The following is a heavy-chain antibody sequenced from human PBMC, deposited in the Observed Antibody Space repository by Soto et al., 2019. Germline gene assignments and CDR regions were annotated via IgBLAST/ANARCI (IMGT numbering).Heavy chain of an antibody. CDR1: GYSLSDLS. CDR2: LDAEDGET. V-gene: IGHV1-24*01. Sequence: ASVKVSCKVSGYSLSDLSIHWVRQAPGKGLEWMGGLDAEDGETIYAQKLQGRGTMTEDTSTDTAYIELSSLTSEDTAMYYCATLPRTIERTPAAIWSFDSWGQGTLVTVSS. D-gene: IGHD2-2*01. J-gene: IGHJ4*02. CDR3: ATLPRTIERTPAAIWSFDS.